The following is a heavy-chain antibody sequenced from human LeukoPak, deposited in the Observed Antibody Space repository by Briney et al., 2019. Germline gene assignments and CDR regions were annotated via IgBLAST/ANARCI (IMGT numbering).Heavy chain of an antibody. V-gene: IGHV3-13*01. CDR3: ARASGNYDSTSYFDY. J-gene: IGHJ4*02. D-gene: IGHD3-22*01. Sequence: PGGSLRLSCAASGFIFSNHDMHWVRQATGKGLEWVSGIGAAGDTYYIDSVKGRFTISRENAKNSLYLQMNSLRAGDSAVYYCARASGNYDSTSYFDYWGRGALVTVSS. CDR1: GFIFSNHD. CDR2: IGAAGDT.